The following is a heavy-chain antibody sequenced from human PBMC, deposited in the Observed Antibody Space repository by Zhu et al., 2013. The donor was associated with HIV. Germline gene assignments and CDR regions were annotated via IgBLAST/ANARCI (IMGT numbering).Heavy chain of an antibody. CDR2: IYHSGST. Sequence: QVQLQESGPRTGEAFGDPVPHLRCLWLLHQQWLLLGLDPAAPGKGLEWIGSIYHSGSTYYNPSLKSRVTISVDTSKNQFSLKLSSVTAADTAVYYCARQYCTNGVCYGGYYFDYWGQGTLVTVSS. D-gene: IGHD2-8*01. CDR3: ARQYCTNGVCYGGYYFDY. J-gene: IGHJ4*02. CDR1: LLHQQWLL. V-gene: IGHV4-38-2*01.